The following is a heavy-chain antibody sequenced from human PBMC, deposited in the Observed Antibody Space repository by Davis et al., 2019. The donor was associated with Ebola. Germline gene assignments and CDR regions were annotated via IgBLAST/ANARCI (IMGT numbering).Heavy chain of an antibody. Sequence: GESLKISCAASGFTFSSYWMHWVRQAPGKGLVWVSRINSDGSSTSYADPVKARFTISRDNAKNTLYLQMNSLRAEDTAVYYCARGGYYGSGSYYNPYSFDYWGQGTLVTVSS. CDR2: INSDGSST. CDR1: GFTFSSYW. V-gene: IGHV3-74*01. J-gene: IGHJ4*02. D-gene: IGHD3-10*01. CDR3: ARGGYYGSGSYYNPYSFDY.